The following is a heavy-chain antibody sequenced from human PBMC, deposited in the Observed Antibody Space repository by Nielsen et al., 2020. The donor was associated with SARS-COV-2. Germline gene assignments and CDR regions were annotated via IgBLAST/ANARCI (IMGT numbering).Heavy chain of an antibody. D-gene: IGHD6-19*01. J-gene: IGHJ4*02. CDR2: VWYDGINK. CDR3: AREDATTVTGAFFDY. CDR1: GFTFSGYG. V-gene: IGHV3-33*01. Sequence: GESLKISCAASGFTFSGYGMHWVRQAPGKGLEWVAVVWYDGINKDYADSVKGRFTISRDNSKNTLSLQMNSLRAEDTAVYYCAREDATTVTGAFFDYWGQGTLVTVSS.